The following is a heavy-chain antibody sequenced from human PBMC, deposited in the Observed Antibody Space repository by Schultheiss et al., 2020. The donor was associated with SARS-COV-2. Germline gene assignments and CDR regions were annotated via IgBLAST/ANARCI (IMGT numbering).Heavy chain of an antibody. CDR2: IYTSGST. CDR3: ARGFGAGPFDI. J-gene: IGHJ3*02. Sequence: SETLSLTCTVSGGSISSGSYYWSWIRQPAGKGLEWIGRIYTSGSTNYNPSLKSRVTMSTDTSKNQFSLKLSSVTAADTAVYYCARGFGAGPFDIWGQGTTVTVSS. V-gene: IGHV4-61*02. CDR1: GGSISSGSYY. D-gene: IGHD3-10*01.